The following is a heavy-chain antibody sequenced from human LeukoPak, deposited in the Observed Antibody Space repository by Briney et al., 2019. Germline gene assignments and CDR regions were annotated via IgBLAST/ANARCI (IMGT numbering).Heavy chain of an antibody. CDR1: GGSISSYY. J-gene: IGHJ4*02. V-gene: IGHV4-4*07. D-gene: IGHD3-22*01. Sequence: SETLSLTCTVSGGSISSYYWSWIRQPAGKGLEWIGRIYTSGSTNYNPSLKSRVTISVDTSKNQFPLKLSSVTAADTAVYYCATDLATNYYDSSGYLYWGQGTLVTVSS. CDR3: ATDLATNYYDSSGYLY. CDR2: IYTSGST.